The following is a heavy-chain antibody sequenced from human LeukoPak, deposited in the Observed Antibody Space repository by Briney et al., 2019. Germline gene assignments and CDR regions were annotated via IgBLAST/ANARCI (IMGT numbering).Heavy chain of an antibody. CDR1: GGSFSGYY. V-gene: IGHV4-34*01. CDR3: ARHGLRDGYNLYVGWIY. Sequence: PSETLSLPCAVYGGSFSGYYWSWIRQHPGKGLEWIGENNHSGSTNYNPSLKSRVTISVDTSNNQFSLKLGSVTAADTAVYYCARHGLRDGYNLYVGWIYWGRGTLVTVSS. J-gene: IGHJ4*02. D-gene: IGHD5-24*01. CDR2: NNHSGST.